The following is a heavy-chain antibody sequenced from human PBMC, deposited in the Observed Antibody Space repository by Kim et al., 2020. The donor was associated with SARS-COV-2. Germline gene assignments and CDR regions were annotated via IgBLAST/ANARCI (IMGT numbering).Heavy chain of an antibody. CDR1: GGSISSYY. D-gene: IGHD6-19*01. CDR3: ARGRIAVAGSFDY. CDR2: IYYSGST. J-gene: IGHJ4*02. Sequence: SETLSLTCTVSGGSISSYYWSWIRQPPGKGLEWIGYIYYSGSTNYNPSLKSRVTISVDTSKNQFSLKLSSVTAADTAVDYCARGRIAVAGSFDYWGQGTL. V-gene: IGHV4-59*01.